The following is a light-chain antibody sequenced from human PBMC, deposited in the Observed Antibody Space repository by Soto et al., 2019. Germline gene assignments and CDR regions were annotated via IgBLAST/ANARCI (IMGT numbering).Light chain of an antibody. CDR2: DVS. Sequence: QSVLTQPASVAGSPGQSSTISCTGTTSDVGGYNYVFWYQQHPGKAPKLLIYDVSNRPSGVSNRFSGSKSGNTDSLTISGLQAEDEADYYCRSYTSSSTVVFGGGTKVTVL. CDR1: TSDVGGYNY. CDR3: RSYTSSSTVV. V-gene: IGLV2-14*01. J-gene: IGLJ2*01.